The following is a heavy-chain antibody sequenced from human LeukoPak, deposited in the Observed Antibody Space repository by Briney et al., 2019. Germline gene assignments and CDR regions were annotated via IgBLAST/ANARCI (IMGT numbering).Heavy chain of an antibody. Sequence: SETLSLTCTVSGGFINSGSYYWSWIRQPAGKGLEWIGRIYTSGYTNYNPSPKSRVTISVDTSKNQFSLKLSSVTAADTAVYYCARNGYVDAFDIWGQGTMVTVSS. V-gene: IGHV4-61*02. CDR2: IYTSGYT. D-gene: IGHD3-22*01. J-gene: IGHJ3*02. CDR1: GGFINSGSYY. CDR3: ARNGYVDAFDI.